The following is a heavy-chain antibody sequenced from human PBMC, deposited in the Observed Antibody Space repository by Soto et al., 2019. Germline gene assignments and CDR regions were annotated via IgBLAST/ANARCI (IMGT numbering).Heavy chain of an antibody. CDR1: GFTFDSHG. V-gene: IGHV3-30*18. CDR2: ISSDGHNK. J-gene: IGHJ5*02. D-gene: IGHD4-17*01. CDR3: DKVLLPSSVTTCGS. Sequence: QVQLVESGGGAVPPGRSLRLSCAASGFTFDSHGMHWVRQAPGKGLEWVAVISSDGHNKYYADSVKGRFTISRDNFNNMLYLQMSSLRVEDTAVYYCDKVLLPSSVTTCGSWGQGTLVTVSS.